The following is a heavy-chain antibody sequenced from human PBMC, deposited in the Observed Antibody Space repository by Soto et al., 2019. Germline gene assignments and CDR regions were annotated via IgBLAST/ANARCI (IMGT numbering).Heavy chain of an antibody. Sequence: EVQLLESGGGLVQPGGSLRLSCAASGFTFNAYAMTWVRQAPGKGLEWVSAIGGSGGNRYYADSVRGRFTISRDNSKETVDLQMNNLRVEDTAVYYCARVASDYIIYVDNWGQGILVTVSS. D-gene: IGHD4-4*01. J-gene: IGHJ4*02. V-gene: IGHV3-23*01. CDR1: GFTFNAYA. CDR3: ARVASDYIIYVDN. CDR2: IGGSGGNR.